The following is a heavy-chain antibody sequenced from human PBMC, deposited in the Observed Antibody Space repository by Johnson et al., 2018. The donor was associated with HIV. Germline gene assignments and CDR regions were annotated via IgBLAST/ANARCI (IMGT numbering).Heavy chain of an antibody. Sequence: QVQLVESGGGVVQPGTSLRLSCAASGFTFSSFAMHWVRQAPGKGLEWMAFISYDGSNKYFTDSVRGRFTISRDNSKNTLFLQMNSLRAEDTAVYYCARRVADSNPGGYFDIWGQGKTVTVSS. CDR2: ISYDGSNK. J-gene: IGHJ3*02. CDR1: GFTFSSFA. V-gene: IGHV3-30-3*01. D-gene: IGHD3-22*01. CDR3: ARRVADSNPGGYFDI.